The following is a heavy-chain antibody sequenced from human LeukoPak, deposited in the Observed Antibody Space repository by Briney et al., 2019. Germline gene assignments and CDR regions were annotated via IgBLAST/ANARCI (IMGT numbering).Heavy chain of an antibody. CDR1: GFTFSNAW. J-gene: IGHJ3*02. D-gene: IGHD3-3*01. CDR2: IKSKTDGGTT. Sequence: GGSLRLSCAASGFTFSNAWMSWVRQAPGKGLEWVGRIKSKTDGGTTDYAAPVKGRFTISRDDSKNTLYLQMNSLKTEDTAVYYCTTRRLRFLEWSHAFDIWGQGTMVTVSS. CDR3: TTRRLRFLEWSHAFDI. V-gene: IGHV3-15*01.